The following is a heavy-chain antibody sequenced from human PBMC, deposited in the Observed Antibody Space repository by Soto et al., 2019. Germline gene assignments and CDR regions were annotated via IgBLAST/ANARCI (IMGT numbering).Heavy chain of an antibody. V-gene: IGHV1-69*01. J-gene: IGHJ6*02. CDR3: ARRPGDYYGMDV. CDR1: GGTFSSSA. CDR2: IIPIFGTA. Sequence: QVQLVQSGAEVKKPGSSVKVSCKASGGTFSSSAISWVRQAPGQGLEWRGGIIPIFGTASYAQTFHGRVTITADEYTSTAYLELSSLRSEDTAVYYCARRPGDYYGMDVWGQGTTVTVSS.